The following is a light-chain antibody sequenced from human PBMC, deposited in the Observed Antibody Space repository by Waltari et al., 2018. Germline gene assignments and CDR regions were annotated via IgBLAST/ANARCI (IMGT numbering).Light chain of an antibody. J-gene: IGLJ3*02. CDR2: GVT. V-gene: IGLV2-11*01. Sequence: QSALTQPRSLSGSPGQSVTISCTGTFSDFTASDHVSWYQQHPGKAPKLIPYGVTERHAGVPHRFSGSKSGDTASLTISGLQADDEADYYCCSYAGSYTWVFGGGTKLTVL. CDR3: CSYAGSYTWV. CDR1: FSDFTASDH.